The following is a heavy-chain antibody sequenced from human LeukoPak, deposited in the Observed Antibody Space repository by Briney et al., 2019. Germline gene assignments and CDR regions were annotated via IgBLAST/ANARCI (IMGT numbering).Heavy chain of an antibody. CDR1: GYTFTGYY. V-gene: IGHV1-69*13. D-gene: IGHD4-17*01. J-gene: IGHJ6*03. CDR2: IIPIFGTA. CDR3: ARSAVTTLFEYYHYYYMDV. Sequence: ASVKVSCKASGYTFTGYYMHWVRQAPGQGLEWMGGIIPIFGTANYAQKFQGRVTITADESTSTAYLELSSLRSEDTAVYYCARSAVTTLFEYYHYYYMDVWGKGTTVTVSS.